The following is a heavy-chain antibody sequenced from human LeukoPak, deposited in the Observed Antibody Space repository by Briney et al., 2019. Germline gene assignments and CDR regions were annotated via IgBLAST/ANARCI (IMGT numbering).Heavy chain of an antibody. CDR3: AKDYLPPVIVGSTGGIGY. D-gene: IGHD1-26*01. Sequence: GRSLRLSCAASGFTFSSYGMHWVRQAPGKGLEWVAVISYDGNNKYYADSVKGRFTISRDNSKNTLYLQMNSLRAEDTAVYYCAKDYLPPVIVGSTGGIGYWGQGTLVTVSS. CDR1: GFTFSSYG. V-gene: IGHV3-30*18. CDR2: ISYDGNNK. J-gene: IGHJ4*02.